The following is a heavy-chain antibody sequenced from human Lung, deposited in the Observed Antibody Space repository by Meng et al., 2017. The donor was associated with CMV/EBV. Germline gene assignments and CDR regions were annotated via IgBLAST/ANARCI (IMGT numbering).Heavy chain of an antibody. J-gene: IGHJ4*02. CDR1: GFTLSSYW. CDR3: ARDCFGREDY. CDR2: INSDDSTT. Sequence: GGSLRLXCAASGFTLSSYWVHWVRQVPGKGLVWVSRINSDDSTTTYADSVKGRFTISRDNAKNTVYLQMNSLRVEDTAVYYCARDCFGREDYWGQGTRVTVSS. V-gene: IGHV3-74*03. D-gene: IGHD3-10*01.